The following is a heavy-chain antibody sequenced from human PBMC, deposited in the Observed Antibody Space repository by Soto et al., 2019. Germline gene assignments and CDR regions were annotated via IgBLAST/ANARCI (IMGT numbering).Heavy chain of an antibody. D-gene: IGHD5-18*01. J-gene: IGHJ4*02. CDR3: AREGAPARYSSADYFDY. CDR2: ISYDGSNK. CDR1: GFTFSSYS. V-gene: IGHV3-30-3*01. Sequence: LRLSWAASGFTFSSYSMHWVRQAPGKGLEWVAVISYDGSNKYYADSVKGRFTISRDNSKNTLYLQMNSLRAEDTAVYYCAREGAPARYSSADYFDYWGQATLVTVSS.